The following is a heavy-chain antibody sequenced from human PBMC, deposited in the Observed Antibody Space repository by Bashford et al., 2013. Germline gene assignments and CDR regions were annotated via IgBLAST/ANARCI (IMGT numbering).Heavy chain of an antibody. CDR1: GDSLSGYY. J-gene: IGHJ4*02. Sequence: SETLSLTCGVYGDSLSGYYWSWIRQPPGKGLEWIGEINHSGSTNYKPSLKSRVTISLDTSKNQLSLRLTSVTAADTAVYYCAKNFDSWGQGTLVTVSS. V-gene: IGHV4-34*01. CDR3: AKNFDS. CDR2: INHSGST.